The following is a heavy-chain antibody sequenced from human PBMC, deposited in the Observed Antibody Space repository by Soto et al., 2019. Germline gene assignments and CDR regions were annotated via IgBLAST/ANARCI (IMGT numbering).Heavy chain of an antibody. CDR3: ATSRIGIAAAGETEYDFDN. J-gene: IGHJ4*02. Sequence: ASVKVSCKASGYIFTGYYMHWVRQAPGQGLEWMGWINPNSGDTNYTQKFQGWGTMTRDPSISTAYMELSRLRSDDTAVYYCATSRIGIAAAGETEYDFDNWGQGTPAPVSS. D-gene: IGHD6-13*01. CDR1: GYIFTGYY. V-gene: IGHV1-2*04. CDR2: INPNSGDT.